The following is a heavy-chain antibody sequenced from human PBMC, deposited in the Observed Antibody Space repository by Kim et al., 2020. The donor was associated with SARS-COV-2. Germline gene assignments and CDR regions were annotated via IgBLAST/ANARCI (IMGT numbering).Heavy chain of an antibody. CDR3: ARDGTTRSGGYYFDY. J-gene: IGHJ4*02. V-gene: IGHV1-3*01. CDR2: INVGYGNT. D-gene: IGHD1-1*01. CDR1: GYTFTSYT. Sequence: ASVNVSCKASGYTFTSYTMHWVRQAPGQGLEWMGWINVGYGNTKYLQKFQGRVTITRDTSASTAYMELCSLRSEDTAVYYCARDGTTRSGGYYFDYWGQGALVTV.